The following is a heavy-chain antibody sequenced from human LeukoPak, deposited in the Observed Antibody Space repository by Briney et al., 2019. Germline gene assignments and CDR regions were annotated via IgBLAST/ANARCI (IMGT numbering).Heavy chain of an antibody. D-gene: IGHD2-2*01. J-gene: IGHJ4*02. CDR2: INPNSGGT. CDR3: TRTTYCSSTSCRKGFDY. V-gene: IGHV1-2*02. CDR1: GYTFTGYY. Sequence: ASVKVSCKASGYTFTGYYIHWVRQAPGHGLEWMGWINPNSGGTNYAQKFQGRVTMTRDTSISTAYMELSRLRSDDTAVYYCTRTTYCSSTSCRKGFDYWGQGTLVTVSS.